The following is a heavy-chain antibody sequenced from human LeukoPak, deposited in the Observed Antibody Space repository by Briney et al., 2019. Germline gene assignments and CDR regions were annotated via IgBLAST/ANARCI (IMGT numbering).Heavy chain of an antibody. V-gene: IGHV3-7*03. Sequence: GGALRLSCAAPGFTFSSYWMAWVRRAPGWGVGKVANKKKEGSEYSYVDSLKDRFTISRDNSKNTLYLQMNSLRAEDTAVYYCAKGGLGCGSTSCFDYWGQGTLVTVSS. J-gene: IGHJ4*02. D-gene: IGHD2-2*01. CDR3: AKGGLGCGSTSCFDY. CDR1: GFTFSSYW. CDR2: KKKEGSEY.